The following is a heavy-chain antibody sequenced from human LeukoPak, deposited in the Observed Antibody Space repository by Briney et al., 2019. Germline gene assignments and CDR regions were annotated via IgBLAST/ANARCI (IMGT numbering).Heavy chain of an antibody. V-gene: IGHV3-7*03. CDR3: ARAGDKGSVDY. J-gene: IGHJ4*02. D-gene: IGHD7-27*01. CDR1: GFTLSSYW. Sequence: PGGSLRLSCAASGFTLSSYWMSWVRQAPGKGLEWVANIKEDGSEEYYVDSVKGRFTISRDNAKNSLYLQMNSLRAEDTAVYYCARAGDKGSVDYWGQGTLVTVSS. CDR2: IKEDGSEE.